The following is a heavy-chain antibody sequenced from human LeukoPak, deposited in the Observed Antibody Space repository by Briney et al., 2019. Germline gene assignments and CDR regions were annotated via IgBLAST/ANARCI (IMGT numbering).Heavy chain of an antibody. J-gene: IGHJ4*02. D-gene: IGHD3-22*01. V-gene: IGHV3-30*04. CDR2: ISCDGSNK. CDR1: GFTFSSYA. Sequence: GGSLRLSCAASGFTFSSYAMHWVRQAPGKGLEWVAVISCDGSNKYYAGSVKGRFTISRDNSKNTLYLQMNSLRAEDTAVYYCARDLYDSNGITGVPYFDYWGQGTLVTVSS. CDR3: ARDLYDSNGITGVPYFDY.